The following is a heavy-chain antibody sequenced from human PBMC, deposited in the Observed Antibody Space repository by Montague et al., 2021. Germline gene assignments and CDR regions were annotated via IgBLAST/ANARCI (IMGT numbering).Heavy chain of an antibody. J-gene: IGHJ4*02. V-gene: IGHV3-9*01. CDR2: INGNSINI. D-gene: IGHD3-3*01. Sequence: SLRLSCPASGFIFNNYVMNWVRQAPGKGLEWVSGINGNSINIDYADSVKGRFTISRDNAKNSLYLQTNSLRAEDTAFYYCVKDTRDYYPDFWGQGLLVTVSS. CDR3: VKDTRDYYPDF. CDR1: GFIFNNYV.